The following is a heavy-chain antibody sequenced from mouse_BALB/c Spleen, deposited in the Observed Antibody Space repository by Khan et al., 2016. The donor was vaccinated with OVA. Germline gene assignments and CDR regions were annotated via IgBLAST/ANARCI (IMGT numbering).Heavy chain of an antibody. J-gene: IGHJ3*01. CDR3: TRHGYVAWFTY. Sequence: EVQLQESGPELMKPGTSVKISCKASGYSFTSYYIHWVMQSHGKSIEWIGYVDPFSGDTTYNQNFKGKATLTVDKYSSQDYIHLSNLTSDDSAVYYCTRHGYVAWFTYWGQGTLVTVSA. V-gene: IGHV1S135*01. D-gene: IGHD2-2*01. CDR1: GYSFTSYY. CDR2: VDPFSGDT.